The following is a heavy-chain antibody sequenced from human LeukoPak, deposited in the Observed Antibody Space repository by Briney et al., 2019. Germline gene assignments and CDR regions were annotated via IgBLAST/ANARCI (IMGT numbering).Heavy chain of an antibody. V-gene: IGHV4-38-2*02. J-gene: IGHJ2*01. Sequence: SETLSLTCTVSGYSISSGYYWGWIRQPPGKGLEWIGSIYHSGSTYYNPSLKSRVTISVDTSKNQFSLKLSSVTAADTAVYYCARGVDTAMVSWYFDLWGRGTLVTVSS. D-gene: IGHD5-18*01. CDR3: ARGVDTAMVSWYFDL. CDR2: IYHSGST. CDR1: GYSISSGYY.